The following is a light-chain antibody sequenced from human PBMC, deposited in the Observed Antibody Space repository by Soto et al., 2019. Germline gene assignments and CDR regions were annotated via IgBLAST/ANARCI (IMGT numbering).Light chain of an antibody. CDR3: QQYGSSSWT. CDR2: GAS. CDR1: QSVSSSY. J-gene: IGKJ1*01. V-gene: IGKV3-20*01. Sequence: EIVFTQSPRTLSLSPGERATLSCRASQSVSSSYLAWYQQKPGQAPRLLIYGASSRATGIPDRFSGSGSGTEFTLTISRLEPEDFAVYYCQQYGSSSWTFGQGTKVDIK.